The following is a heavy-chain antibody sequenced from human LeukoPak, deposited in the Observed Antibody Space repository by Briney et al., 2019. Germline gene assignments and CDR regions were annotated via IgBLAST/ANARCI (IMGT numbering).Heavy chain of an antibody. Sequence: GGSLRLSCAASGFTFSSYAMSWVRQAPGKGLEWVSAISDSGGSTYYADSVKGRFTISRDNSKNTLYLQMNSLRAEDTAVYYCAKSGPVHRYYYYGMDVWGQGTTVTVSS. V-gene: IGHV3-23*01. CDR3: AKSGPVHRYYYYGMDV. D-gene: IGHD2-21*01. J-gene: IGHJ6*02. CDR2: ISDSGGST. CDR1: GFTFSSYA.